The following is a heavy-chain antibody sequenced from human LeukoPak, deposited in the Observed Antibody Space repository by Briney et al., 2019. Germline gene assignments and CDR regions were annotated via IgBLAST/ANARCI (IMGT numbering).Heavy chain of an antibody. J-gene: IGHJ3*02. V-gene: IGHV4-59*01. D-gene: IGHD3-22*01. CDR1: GGSISSYY. CDR3: ASWKVVVSNGGSDI. Sequence: SETLSLTCTVSGGSISSYYWSWIRQPPGKGLEWIGYIYYSGSTNYNPSLKSRVTISADTSKNQFSLKLSSVTAADTAVYYCASWKVVVSNGGSDIWGQGTMVTVSS. CDR2: IYYSGST.